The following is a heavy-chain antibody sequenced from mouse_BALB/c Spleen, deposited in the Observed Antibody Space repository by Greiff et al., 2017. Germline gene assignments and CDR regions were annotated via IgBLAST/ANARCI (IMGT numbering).Heavy chain of an antibody. J-gene: IGHJ4*01. CDR3: ARLPSNYAMDY. CDR1: GFTFSSYT. D-gene: IGHD6-1*01. CDR2: ISNGGGST. Sequence: EVKLVESGGGLVQPGGSLKLSCAASGFTFSSYTMSWVRQTPEKRLEWVAYISNGGGSTYYPDTVKGRFTISRDNAKNTLYLQMSSLKSEDTAMYYCARLPSNYAMDYWGQGTSVTVSS. V-gene: IGHV5-12-2*01.